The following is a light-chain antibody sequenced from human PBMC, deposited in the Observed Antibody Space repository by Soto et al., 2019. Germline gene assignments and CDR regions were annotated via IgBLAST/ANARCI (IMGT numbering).Light chain of an antibody. Sequence: EIVLSQSPGTLSLSPGDRATLSCRASQSVSSSYFAWFQQKPGQAPRLLIYGASSRATGIPDRFSGSGSGTDVTLTISRLEPEDFAVYYCQQYGSSPWTFGQGTKVEIK. CDR2: GAS. V-gene: IGKV3-20*01. CDR3: QQYGSSPWT. J-gene: IGKJ1*01. CDR1: QSVSSSY.